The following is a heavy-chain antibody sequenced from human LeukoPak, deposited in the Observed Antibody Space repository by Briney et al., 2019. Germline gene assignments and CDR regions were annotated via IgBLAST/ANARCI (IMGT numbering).Heavy chain of an antibody. D-gene: IGHD3-10*01. V-gene: IGHV3-23*01. CDR3: AALTMVRGVRPYYFDY. J-gene: IGHJ4*02. CDR2: ISTSRSTI. CDR1: GFTFTSSV. Sequence: RGSLRLSCAAPGFTFTSSVISWGRHTLGKGLEWGSDISTSRSTIYYADSVKGRFTISRDNAKNTLYLQMNSLRAEDTAVYYCAALTMVRGVRPYYFDYWGQGTLVTVSS.